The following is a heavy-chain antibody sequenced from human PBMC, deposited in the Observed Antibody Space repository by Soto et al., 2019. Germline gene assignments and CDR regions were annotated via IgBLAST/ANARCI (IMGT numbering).Heavy chain of an antibody. CDR2: IYHSGST. D-gene: IGHD4-17*01. Sequence: PSATLSLTCAVSGGSISSGGYSWSWIRQPPGKGLEWIGYIYHSGSTYYNPSLKSRVTISVDRSKNQFSLKLSSVTAADTAVYYCARSQTTLTSYDYWGQGTLVTVSS. CDR1: GGSISSGGYS. CDR3: ARSQTTLTSYDY. V-gene: IGHV4-30-2*01. J-gene: IGHJ4*02.